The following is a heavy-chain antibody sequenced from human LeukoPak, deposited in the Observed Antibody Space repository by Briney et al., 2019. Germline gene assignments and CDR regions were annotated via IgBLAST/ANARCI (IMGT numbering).Heavy chain of an antibody. D-gene: IGHD6-6*01. Sequence: KPSETLSLTCTVSGGSISSGGYYWSWIRQPPGKGLEWIGYIYHSGSTYYNPSLKSRVTISVDRSKNQFSLKLSSVTAADTAVYYCARVIIAARSVDYWGQGTLVTVSS. V-gene: IGHV4-30-2*01. CDR3: ARVIIAARSVDY. J-gene: IGHJ4*02. CDR1: GGSISSGGYY. CDR2: IYHSGST.